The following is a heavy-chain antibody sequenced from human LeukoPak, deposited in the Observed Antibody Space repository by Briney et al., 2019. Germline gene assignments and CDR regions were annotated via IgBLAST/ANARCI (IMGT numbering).Heavy chain of an antibody. CDR3: ARDQRPYCGCECYCAIDL. V-gene: IGHV3-48*01. D-gene: IGHD2-21*01. Sequence: GGSLRLSCEASGFTFSSHSMTWVRQAPGKTLEWISYIGHTGSPAHYADSVRGRFTLSRDNAKNSLYLQMNSLTVEDTAVYYFARDQRPYCGCECYCAIDLWGRGKLVTVSS. CDR2: IGHTGSPA. CDR1: GFTFSSHS. J-gene: IGHJ3*01.